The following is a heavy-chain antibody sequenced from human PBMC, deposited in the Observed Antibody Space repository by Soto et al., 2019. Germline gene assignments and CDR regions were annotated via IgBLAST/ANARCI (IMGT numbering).Heavy chain of an antibody. Sequence: SETLSLTCTVSGGSISSSSYYWGWIRQPPGKGLEWIGSIYYSGSTNCNPSLKSRVTISVDTSKNQFSLKLSSVTAADTAVYYCAKTPYGDYDVYFDYWGQGTLVTVSS. CDR2: IYYSGST. D-gene: IGHD4-17*01. CDR3: AKTPYGDYDVYFDY. V-gene: IGHV4-39*07. CDR1: GGSISSSSYY. J-gene: IGHJ4*02.